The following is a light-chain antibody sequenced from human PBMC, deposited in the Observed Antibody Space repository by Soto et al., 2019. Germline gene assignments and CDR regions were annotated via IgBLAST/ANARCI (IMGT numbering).Light chain of an antibody. CDR1: SSDIGYYNY. J-gene: IGLJ3*02. CDR2: EVS. Sequence: QSALTQPASVSGSPGQWITISCTGTSSDIGYYNYVSWYQQDPGKSPKLIIYEVSNRPSGVSNRFSGSKSGNTASLTISGLQAEDEAEYSCSSYTRSSTLVVFGGGTKLTV. CDR3: SSYTRSSTLVV. V-gene: IGLV2-14*01.